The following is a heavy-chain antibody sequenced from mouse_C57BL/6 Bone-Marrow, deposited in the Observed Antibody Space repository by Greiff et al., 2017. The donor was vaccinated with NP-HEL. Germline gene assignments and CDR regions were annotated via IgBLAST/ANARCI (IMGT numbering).Heavy chain of an antibody. CDR1: GFTFSDYY. J-gene: IGHJ3*01. CDR2: INYDGSST. Sequence: EVKLVESEGGLVQPGSSMKLSCTASGFTFSDYYMAWVRQVPEKGLEWVANINYDGSSTYYLDSLKSRFIISRDNAKNILYLQMSSLKSEDTATYYCARDSQSAYWGQGTLVTVSA. CDR3: ARDSQSAY. V-gene: IGHV5-16*01.